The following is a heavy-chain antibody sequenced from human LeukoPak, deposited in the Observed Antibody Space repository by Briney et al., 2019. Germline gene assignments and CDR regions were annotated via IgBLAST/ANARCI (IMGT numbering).Heavy chain of an antibody. D-gene: IGHD6-19*01. CDR3: ARDLGCSSGWYCNY. J-gene: IGHJ4*02. V-gene: IGHV1-69*13. CDR1: EGTFSSYA. CDR2: IIPIFGTA. Sequence: SVKVSCKASEGTFSSYAISWVRQAPGQGLEWMGGIIPIFGTANYAQKFQGRVTITADESTSTAYMELSSLRSEDTAVYYCARDLGCSSGWYCNYWGQGTLVTVSS.